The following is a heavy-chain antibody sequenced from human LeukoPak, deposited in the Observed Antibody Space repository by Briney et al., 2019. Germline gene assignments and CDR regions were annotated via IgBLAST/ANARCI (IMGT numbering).Heavy chain of an antibody. V-gene: IGHV4-39*01. J-gene: IGHJ4*02. D-gene: IGHD6-13*01. CDR2: LYYSGST. CDR3: ARSRSGAGQQLEYYFDH. CDR1: GGSISSNNYY. Sequence: SETLSLTCTVSGGSISSNNYYWGWIRQPPGKGLEWIGSLYYSGSTYYNPSLKSRVTIPVDTSKNQFSLKLNSVHAADTAVYYCARSRSGAGQQLEYYFDHWGQGTLVTVSS.